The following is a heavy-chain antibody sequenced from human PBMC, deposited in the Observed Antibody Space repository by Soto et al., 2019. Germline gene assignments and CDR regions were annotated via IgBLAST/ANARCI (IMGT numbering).Heavy chain of an antibody. Sequence: SETLSLTCTVSGGSISSNYWTWIRQPPGKGLEWIGYGYNSGSTNSTPPLKSRVTIEKDTSKSQFSLKVKSMTAADTAVYYCARYRREAVAGYTLDNWGQGILVTVSS. CDR1: GGSISSNY. J-gene: IGHJ4*02. V-gene: IGHV4-59*01. CDR2: GYNSGST. D-gene: IGHD6-13*01. CDR3: ARYRREAVAGYTLDN.